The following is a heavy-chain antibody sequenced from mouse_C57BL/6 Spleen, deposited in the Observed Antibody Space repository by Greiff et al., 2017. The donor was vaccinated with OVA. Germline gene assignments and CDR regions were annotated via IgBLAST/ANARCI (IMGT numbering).Heavy chain of an antibody. Sequence: EVQLVESGGDLVKPGGSLKLSCAASGFTFSSYGMSWVRQTPDKRLEWVATISSGGSYTYYPDSVKGRFTISRDNAKNTLYLQMSSLKSEDTAMYYCARHEDYYGSSYGYFDVWGTGTTVTVSS. J-gene: IGHJ1*03. CDR1: GFTFSSYG. CDR3: ARHEDYYGSSYGYFDV. CDR2: ISSGGSYT. V-gene: IGHV5-6*01. D-gene: IGHD1-1*01.